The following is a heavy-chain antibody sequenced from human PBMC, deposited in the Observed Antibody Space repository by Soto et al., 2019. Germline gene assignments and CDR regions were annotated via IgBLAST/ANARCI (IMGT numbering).Heavy chain of an antibody. J-gene: IGHJ4*02. Sequence: GSLRLSCSASGFTFSNYAMHWVRQAPGKGLEYVSAIYSNGGSTFYADSVRGRFTISGDNSKNTLYLQMSSLRAEDTAVYYCVKDRYYYDSSAYRSAYWGQGTLVTVSS. CDR1: GFTFSNYA. V-gene: IGHV3-64D*06. CDR3: VKDRYYYDSSAYRSAY. D-gene: IGHD3-22*01. CDR2: IYSNGGST.